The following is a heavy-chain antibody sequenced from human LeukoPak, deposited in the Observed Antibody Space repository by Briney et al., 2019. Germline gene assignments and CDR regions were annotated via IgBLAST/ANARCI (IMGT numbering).Heavy chain of an antibody. CDR2: IHNSGTT. V-gene: IGHV4-34*01. CDR3: ARRYYNLGSFPFDF. CDR1: GGPFSGYF. Sequence: SETLSLTCAVSGGPFSGYFWSWIRQSSGKGLEWIGEIHNSGTTNYNPSPNSRVTISEDTSKNQFYLNLSSVTAADTAVYYCARRYYNLGSFPFDFWGQGTLVTVSS. D-gene: IGHD3-10*01. J-gene: IGHJ4*02.